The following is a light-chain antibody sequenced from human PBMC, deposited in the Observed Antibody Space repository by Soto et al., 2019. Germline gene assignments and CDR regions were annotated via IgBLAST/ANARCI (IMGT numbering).Light chain of an antibody. CDR2: DAS. CDR3: HQYGSSPGT. CDR1: QSVSSSY. V-gene: IGKV3D-20*01. Sequence: EIVLTQSPATLSLSPGERATLSCGASQSVSSSYLAWYQQKPGLAPRRLIYDASSRATGITDRFSGSGSGTDFTLTISRLEPEDFAVYYCHQYGSSPGTCGQGTKLEIK. J-gene: IGKJ2*01.